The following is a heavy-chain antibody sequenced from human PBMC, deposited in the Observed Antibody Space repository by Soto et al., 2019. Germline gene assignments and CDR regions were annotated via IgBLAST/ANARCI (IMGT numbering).Heavy chain of an antibody. CDR1: GFPFSSYV. CDR2: LSHDSKKA. V-gene: IGHV3-30*04. Sequence: QVQLVESGGGVVQPGRSLRLSCLGSGFPFSSYVMHWVRQAPGKGLEWVAILSHDSKKAHYTDSVKGRFTISSDNSKNTLYLQMNSLRVDDTAMYYCARDRAGTNYYGLDVWGQGTTVTVSS. CDR3: ARDRAGTNYYGLDV. J-gene: IGHJ6*02. D-gene: IGHD1-1*01.